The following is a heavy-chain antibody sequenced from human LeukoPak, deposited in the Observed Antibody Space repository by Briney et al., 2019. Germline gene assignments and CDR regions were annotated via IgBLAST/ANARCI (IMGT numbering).Heavy chain of an antibody. Sequence: PGGSLRLSCAASGFTFSSCWMSWVRQAPGKGLEWVANIKEDGSEKYYVDSVKGRCTISRDNAKNSLYLEMHSLRAEDTAVYYCATATFTSGWYAWGQGTLVAVSS. CDR2: IKEDGSEK. CDR3: ATATFTSGWYA. D-gene: IGHD6-19*01. CDR1: GFTFSSCW. J-gene: IGHJ4*02. V-gene: IGHV3-7*01.